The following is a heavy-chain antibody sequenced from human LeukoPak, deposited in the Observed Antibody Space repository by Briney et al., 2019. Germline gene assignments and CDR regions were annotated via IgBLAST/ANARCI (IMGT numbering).Heavy chain of an antibody. J-gene: IGHJ5*01. CDR2: IRYDGSNK. D-gene: IGHD4-17*01. V-gene: IGHV3-30*02. CDR3: AKVYEYGDNDWFDS. CDR1: GFTFSSYG. Sequence: GGSLRLSCGASGFTFSSYGMHWVRQAPDKGLKGVAFIRYDGSNKNYADSVKGRFTISRDNSKNTLYLQMNSLRAEDTAVYYCAKVYEYGDNDWFDSWGQGTLVTVSS.